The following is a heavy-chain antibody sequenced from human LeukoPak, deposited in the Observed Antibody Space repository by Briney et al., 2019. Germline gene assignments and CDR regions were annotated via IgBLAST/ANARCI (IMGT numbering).Heavy chain of an antibody. D-gene: IGHD3-10*01. CDR1: GGSISSNY. V-gene: IGHV4-4*07. CDR3: ARAIWYGSGTTAFDY. Sequence: PSETLSLTCTVSGGSISSNYWSWIRQPAGKGLEWIGRIYNSGSTNYNTNYNPSLSSRVTMSVDTSKNQFSLKLNSVTAADTAVYYCARAIWYGSGTTAFDYRGQGTLVTVSS. CDR2: IYNSGST. J-gene: IGHJ4*02.